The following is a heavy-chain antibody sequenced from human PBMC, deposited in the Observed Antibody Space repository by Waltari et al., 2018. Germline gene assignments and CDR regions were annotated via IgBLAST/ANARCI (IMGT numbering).Heavy chain of an antibody. Sequence: EFQLLEAGGGLAQPGGSLRLSCAASGFTLTTYTVNWVRQGPGKGLGWCSGVSGSGCIAYADCVKGRFTISRDNAKNTLYLEMNRLRVEDTAVYFCAKDEGNRIAPTFGMDAWGHGTTVLVS. CDR1: GFTLTTYT. CDR2: VSGSGCI. V-gene: IGHV3-23*01. D-gene: IGHD5-12*01. J-gene: IGHJ6*02. CDR3: AKDEGNRIAPTFGMDA.